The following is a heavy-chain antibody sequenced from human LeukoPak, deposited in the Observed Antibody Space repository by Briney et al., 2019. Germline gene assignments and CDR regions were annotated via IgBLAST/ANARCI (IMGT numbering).Heavy chain of an antibody. CDR1: GFTFSNYS. CDR2: IRSSSTTI. CDR3: ARDPEWGALDY. Sequence: PGGSLRLSCEASGFTFSNYSMNWVRQAPGKGLEWVSYIRSSSTTIYYADSVKGRFTISRDNAKNSLYLQMDSLRVEDTAVYYCARDPEWGALDYWGLGTLVTVSS. J-gene: IGHJ4*02. V-gene: IGHV3-48*01. D-gene: IGHD3-16*01.